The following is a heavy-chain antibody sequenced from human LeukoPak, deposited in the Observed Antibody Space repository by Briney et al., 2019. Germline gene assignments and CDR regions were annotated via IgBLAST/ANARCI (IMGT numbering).Heavy chain of an antibody. V-gene: IGHV4-34*01. CDR2: INHSGRT. Sequence: SETLSLTCAVYGGSFSGYYWSWIRQPPGKGLEWVGEINHSGRTKYNPSLESRVTISVDTSKNQFSLNLSSVTPADTAVYYSATALSFFVVVPAAIYGIYFWGQGTTVTVSS. D-gene: IGHD2-2*01. CDR3: ATALSFFVVVPAAIYGIYF. J-gene: IGHJ6*02. CDR1: GGSFSGYY.